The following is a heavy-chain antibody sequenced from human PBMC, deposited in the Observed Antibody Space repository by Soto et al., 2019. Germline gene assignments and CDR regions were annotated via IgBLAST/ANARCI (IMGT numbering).Heavy chain of an antibody. Sequence: ASVKVSCKASGYTFTGYYMHWVRQAPGQGLEWMGWINPNSGGTNYAQKFQGWVTMTRDTSISTAYMELSRLRPDDTAVYYCARALDYDFWSGATDAFDIWAQGTMVTVSS. V-gene: IGHV1-2*04. CDR3: ARALDYDFWSGATDAFDI. CDR2: INPNSGGT. J-gene: IGHJ3*02. D-gene: IGHD3-3*01. CDR1: GYTFTGYY.